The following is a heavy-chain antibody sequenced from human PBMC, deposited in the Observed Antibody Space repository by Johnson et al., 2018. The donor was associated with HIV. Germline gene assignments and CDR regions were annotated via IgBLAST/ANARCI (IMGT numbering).Heavy chain of an antibody. CDR3: AKDMAGTAMVTGAFDI. D-gene: IGHD5-18*01. CDR2: ISWNSGSI. Sequence: VQLVESGGGLVQPGRSLRLSCAASGFTFDDYAMHWVRQAPGKGLEWVSGISWNSGSIGYADSVKGRFTISRDNAKNSLYLQMNSLRAEDTALDYCAKDMAGTAMVTGAFDILGQGTMVTVSS. J-gene: IGHJ3*02. CDR1: GFTFDDYA. V-gene: IGHV3-9*01.